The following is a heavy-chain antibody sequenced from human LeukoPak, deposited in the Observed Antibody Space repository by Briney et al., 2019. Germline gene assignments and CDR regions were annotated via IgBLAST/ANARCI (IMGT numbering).Heavy chain of an antibody. CDR1: GYSFTSYR. D-gene: IGHD3-3*01. V-gene: IGHV5-51*03. CDR3: ARGGTDDFWSGYTLPGYFDY. Sequence: KPGESLKISCKGSGYSFTSYRIGWVRQMPGKGLEMIGIIYPGDSDTRYSPSFQGQVTISADKSISTAYLQWSRLKASDTAMYYCARGGTDDFWSGYTLPGYFDYWGQGTLVTVSS. J-gene: IGHJ4*02. CDR2: IYPGDSDT.